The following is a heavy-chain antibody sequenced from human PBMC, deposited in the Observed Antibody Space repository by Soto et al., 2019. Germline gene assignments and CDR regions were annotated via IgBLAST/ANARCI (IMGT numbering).Heavy chain of an antibody. CDR2: IIPSFGTA. J-gene: IGHJ4*02. CDR3: ARESRYCSGGSCYFLPGIDY. Sequence: QVQLVQSGAEVKKPGSSVKVSCKASGGTFSSYAISWVRQAPGQGLEWMGGIIPSFGTANYAQKFQGRVTITADESTSTGYMELSSLRSEDTAVYYCARESRYCSGGSCYFLPGIDYWGQGTLVTVSS. CDR1: GGTFSSYA. V-gene: IGHV1-69*12. D-gene: IGHD2-15*01.